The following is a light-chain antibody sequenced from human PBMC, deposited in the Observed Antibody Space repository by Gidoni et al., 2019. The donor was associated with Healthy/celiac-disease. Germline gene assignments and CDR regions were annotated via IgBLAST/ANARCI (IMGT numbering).Light chain of an antibody. CDR2: AAS. CDR3: QQSYSTPYT. CDR1: QSISSY. J-gene: IGKJ2*01. V-gene: IGKV1-39*01. Sequence: DIQMTQSPSSLSASVGDRVTITCRASQSISSYLNWYQQKPGKAPQLLIYAASSLQSGVPSSFSGSGSGTDFTLTISSLQPEDFATYYCQQSYSTPYTFXQXTKLEIK.